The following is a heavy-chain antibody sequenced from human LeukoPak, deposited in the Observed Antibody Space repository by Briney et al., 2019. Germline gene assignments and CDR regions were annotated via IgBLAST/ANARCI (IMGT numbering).Heavy chain of an antibody. CDR2: ISWNSGSI. D-gene: IGHD2-8*02. V-gene: IGHV3-9*01. CDR3: AKDEFVASDFTGAFDI. CDR1: GFIFDDYA. J-gene: IGHJ3*02. Sequence: PGGSLRLSCAASGFIFDDYAMHWVRQAPGKGLEWVSGISWNSGSIGYADSVKGRFTISRDNAKNSLYLQMNSLRGEDTALYYCAKDEFVASDFTGAFDIWGQGTMVTVSS.